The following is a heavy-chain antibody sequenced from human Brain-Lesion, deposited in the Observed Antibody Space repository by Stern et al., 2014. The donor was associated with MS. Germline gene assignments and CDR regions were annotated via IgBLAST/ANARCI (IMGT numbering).Heavy chain of an antibody. CDR2: IKEDGSET. CDR3: ARGSDT. Sequence: EVQLEESGGGLVQPGGSLRLSCAASGFTFSSYWMNWVRQAPGKVLEWVANIKEDGSETYYVDSVKVRFTISRDNAKNSLYLQMNSLRAEDTAVYYCARGSDTWGQGTLVTVSS. D-gene: IGHD2-15*01. CDR1: GFTFSSYW. J-gene: IGHJ5*02. V-gene: IGHV3-7*01.